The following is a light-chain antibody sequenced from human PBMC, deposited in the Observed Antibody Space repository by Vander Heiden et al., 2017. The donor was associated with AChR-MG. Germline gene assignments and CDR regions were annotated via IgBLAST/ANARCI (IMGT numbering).Light chain of an antibody. CDR1: QSLLHFNGYNF. V-gene: IGKV2-28*01. J-gene: IGKJ4*01. CDR3: VQGLQTPLT. CDR2: LGS. Sequence: IVLTQSPLPLPVTPGEPASISCRSSQSLLHFNGYNFLDWYLQKPGQSPQLLIYLGSNRASGVPDRFSGSGSGTHYTLKISKVEAEDVGIYYCVQGLQTPLTFGGGTKVEIK.